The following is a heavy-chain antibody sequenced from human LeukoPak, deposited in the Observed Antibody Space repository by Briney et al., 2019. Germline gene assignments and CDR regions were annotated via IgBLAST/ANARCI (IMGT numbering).Heavy chain of an antibody. CDR1: GFTFSSYE. CDR3: ARDLGSGWYRAFDI. D-gene: IGHD6-19*01. Sequence: PGGSLRLSCAASGFTFSSYEMNWVRQAPGKGLEWVSYISSSGSTIYYADSVKGRFTISRDNAKNSLYLQMNSLRAEDTAVYYCARDLGSGWYRAFDIWGQETMVTVSS. CDR2: ISSSGSTI. V-gene: IGHV3-48*03. J-gene: IGHJ3*02.